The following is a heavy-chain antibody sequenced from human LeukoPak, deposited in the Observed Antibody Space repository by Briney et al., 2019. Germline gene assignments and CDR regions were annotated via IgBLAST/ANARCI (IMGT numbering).Heavy chain of an antibody. Sequence: GESLKISCKGSGYSFITYWIGWVRQMPGKGLEWMGIIYPGDSDTRYSPSFQGQVTISADKSISTAYLQWSSLKASDTAMYYCATPGIRGSYYHQFDYWGQGTQVTVSS. V-gene: IGHV5-51*01. D-gene: IGHD1-26*01. CDR3: ATPGIRGSYYHQFDY. CDR1: GYSFITYW. J-gene: IGHJ4*02. CDR2: IYPGDSDT.